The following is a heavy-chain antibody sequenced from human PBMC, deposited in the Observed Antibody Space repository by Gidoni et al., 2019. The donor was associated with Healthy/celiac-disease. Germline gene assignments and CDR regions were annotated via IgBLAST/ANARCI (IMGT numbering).Heavy chain of an antibody. CDR1: GFTFSSDG. V-gene: IGHV3-33*01. Sequence: QVQLVESGGGVVQPGRSLRLSCAASGFTFSSDGMHWVRQAPGKGLEWVAVIWYDGSNKYYADSVKGRFTISRDNSKNTLYLQMNSLRAEDTAVYYCAREEGSGYALWYYFDYWGQGTLVTVSS. J-gene: IGHJ4*02. D-gene: IGHD5-12*01. CDR2: IWYDGSNK. CDR3: AREEGSGYALWYYFDY.